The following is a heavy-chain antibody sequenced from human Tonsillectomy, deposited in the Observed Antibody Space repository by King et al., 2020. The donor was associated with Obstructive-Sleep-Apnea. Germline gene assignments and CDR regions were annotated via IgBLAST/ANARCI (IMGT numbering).Heavy chain of an antibody. CDR1: GFTFSSYW. CDR3: ARGDYYVDVFDI. V-gene: IGHV3-74*01. CDR2: INTDGSTT. Sequence: VQLVESGGGLVQPGGSLRLSCAASGFTFSSYWMHWVRQAPGKGLVWVSRINTDGSTTRYADSVKGRFTISRDNARNTLFLQMNSLRAEDTAFYYCARGDYYVDVFDIWGQGTMVTVSS. D-gene: IGHD3-16*01. J-gene: IGHJ3*02.